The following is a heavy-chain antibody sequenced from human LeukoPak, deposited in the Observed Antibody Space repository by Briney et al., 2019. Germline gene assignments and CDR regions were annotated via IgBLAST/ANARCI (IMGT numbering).Heavy chain of an antibody. J-gene: IGHJ6*03. CDR3: ARERVGPTSYYYYYVDV. V-gene: IGHV1-18*01. D-gene: IGHD1-26*01. CDR1: GYTFTSYG. Sequence: APVKVSCKASGYTFTSYGISWVRQAPGQGLEWMGWISAYNGNTNYAQKLQGRVTMTTDTSTSTAYMELRSLRSDDTAVYNCARERVGPTSYYYYYVDVWGKGTTVTVSS. CDR2: ISAYNGNT.